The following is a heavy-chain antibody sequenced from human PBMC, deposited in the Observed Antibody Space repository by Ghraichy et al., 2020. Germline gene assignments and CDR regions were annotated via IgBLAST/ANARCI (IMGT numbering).Heavy chain of an antibody. J-gene: IGHJ4*02. D-gene: IGHD5-24*01. Sequence: SETLSLTCAVYGGSFSGYYWSWIRQPPGKGLAWIGEINHSGSTNYNPSLKSRVTISVDTSKNQFSLKLSSVTAADTAVYYCARGEMATIKVFDYWGQGTLVTVSS. CDR3: ARGEMATIKVFDY. V-gene: IGHV4-34*01. CDR2: INHSGST. CDR1: GGSFSGYY.